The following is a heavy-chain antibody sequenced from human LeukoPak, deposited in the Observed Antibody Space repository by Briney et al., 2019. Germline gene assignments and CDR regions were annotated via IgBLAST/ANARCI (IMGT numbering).Heavy chain of an antibody. Sequence: GGSLRLSCAASGFTFSSYSMNWVRQAPGKGLEWVSYISSSSRTIYYADSVKGRFTISRDNAKNSLYLQMNSLRAEDTAVYYCARNGGGDYAYDAFDIWGQGTMVTVSS. CDR3: ARNGGGDYAYDAFDI. CDR2: ISSSSRTI. V-gene: IGHV3-48*01. J-gene: IGHJ3*02. D-gene: IGHD4-17*01. CDR1: GFTFSSYS.